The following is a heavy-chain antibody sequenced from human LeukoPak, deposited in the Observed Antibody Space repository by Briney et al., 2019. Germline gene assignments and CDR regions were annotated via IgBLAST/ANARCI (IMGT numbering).Heavy chain of an antibody. Sequence: AAVKVSCKASGYTFQDYVITWVRQAPGQGLGWMGWSVTYNGKTNYPQKFPGRVTMTTDAPTHTASIELTRLRPDGTAVYYCARFLALSSRWLTHHLDFWGQGPLVTVSS. J-gene: IGHJ4*02. CDR2: SVTYNGKT. CDR3: ARFLALSSRWLTHHLDF. CDR1: GYTFQDYV. V-gene: IGHV1-18*01. D-gene: IGHD2-2*01.